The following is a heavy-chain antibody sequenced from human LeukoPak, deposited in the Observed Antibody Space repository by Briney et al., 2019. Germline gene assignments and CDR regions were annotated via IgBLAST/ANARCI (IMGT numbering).Heavy chain of an antibody. D-gene: IGHD3-9*01. CDR2: MYYRGST. V-gene: IGHV4-39*01. Sequence: SETLSLTCTVSGASISSTDYYWGWIRQPPGKGLEWIGSMYYRGSTYYNPSLKSRVTISVDTSENQLSLKLSSVTAADTAVYYCAVGYYDILTGYSWPDAFDIWGQRTMVTVSS. J-gene: IGHJ3*02. CDR1: GASISSTDYY. CDR3: AVGYYDILTGYSWPDAFDI.